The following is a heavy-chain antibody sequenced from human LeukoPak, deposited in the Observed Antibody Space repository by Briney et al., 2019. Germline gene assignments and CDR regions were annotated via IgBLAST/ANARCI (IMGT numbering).Heavy chain of an antibody. CDR2: IIPIFGTA. J-gene: IGHJ6*02. D-gene: IGHD5-18*01. CDR3: ARGEGIRGYSYGSDGAALYDMDV. Sequence: GASVKVSCKASGGTFSSYAISWVRQTPGQGLEWTGGIIPIFGTANYAQKFQGRVTITADESTSTAYMELSSLRSEDTAVYYCARGEGIRGYSYGSDGAALYDMDVWGQGTTVTVSS. CDR1: GGTFSSYA. V-gene: IGHV1-69*13.